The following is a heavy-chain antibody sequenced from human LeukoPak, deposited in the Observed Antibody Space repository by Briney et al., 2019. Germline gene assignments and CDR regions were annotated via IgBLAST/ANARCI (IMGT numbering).Heavy chain of an antibody. V-gene: IGHV4-34*01. J-gene: IGHJ6*02. D-gene: IGHD5-18*01. Sequence: TSETLSLTCAVYGGSFSGYCWSWIRQPPGKGLEWIGEINHSGSTNYNPSLKSRVTISVDTSKNQFSLKLSSVTAADTAVYYCARTGYSYGWYGMDVWGQGTTVTVSS. CDR2: INHSGST. CDR3: ARTGYSYGWYGMDV. CDR1: GGSFSGYC.